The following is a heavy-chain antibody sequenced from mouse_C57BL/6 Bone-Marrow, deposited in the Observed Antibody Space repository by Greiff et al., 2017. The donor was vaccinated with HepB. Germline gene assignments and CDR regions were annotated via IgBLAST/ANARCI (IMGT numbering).Heavy chain of an antibody. D-gene: IGHD5-5*01. J-gene: IGHJ2*01. Sequence: EVQLQQSGPELVKPGASVKISCKASGYTFTDYYMNWVKQSHGKSLEWIGDINPNNGGTSYNQKFKGKATLTVDKSSSTAYMELRSLTSEDSAVYYCASPHYPFDYWGQGTTLTVSS. CDR3: ASPHYPFDY. CDR1: GYTFTDYY. CDR2: INPNNGGT. V-gene: IGHV1-26*01.